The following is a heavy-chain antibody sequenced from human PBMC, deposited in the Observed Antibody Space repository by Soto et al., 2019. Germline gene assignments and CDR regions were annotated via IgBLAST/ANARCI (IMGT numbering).Heavy chain of an antibody. CDR3: ARIGYCSSTSCYIHYYYGMDV. J-gene: IGHJ6*02. CDR2: IDPSDSYT. CDR1: GYSFTSYW. D-gene: IGHD2-2*02. Sequence: PGESLKISCKGSGYSFTSYWISWVRQMPGKCLEWMGRIDPSDSYTNYSPSFQGHVTISADKSISTAYLQWSSLKASDTAMYYCARIGYCSSTSCYIHYYYGMDVWGQGTTVTVSS. V-gene: IGHV5-10-1*01.